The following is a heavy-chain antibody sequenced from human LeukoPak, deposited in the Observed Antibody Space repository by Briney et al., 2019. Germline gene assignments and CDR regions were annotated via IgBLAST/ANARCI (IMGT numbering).Heavy chain of an antibody. CDR3: ARDLTATVAGYNY. Sequence: GGSLRLSCAASGFTFSSYSMNWVRQAPGKGLEWGSSISSSSSYIYYADSVKGRFTISRDNDKNSLYLQMNSMRAEDTAVYYCARDLTATVAGYNYWGQGTLVTVSS. CDR1: GFTFSSYS. D-gene: IGHD6-19*01. J-gene: IGHJ4*02. CDR2: ISSSSSYI. V-gene: IGHV3-21*01.